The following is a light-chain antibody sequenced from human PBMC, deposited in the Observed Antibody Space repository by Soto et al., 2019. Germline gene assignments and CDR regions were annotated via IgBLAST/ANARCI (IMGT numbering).Light chain of an antibody. V-gene: IGLV1-47*01. CDR1: SSNIGSNY. CDR3: SSYTSSSTYV. CDR2: RNN. J-gene: IGLJ1*01. Sequence: SVLTQPPSASGTPGQRVTISCSGSSSNIGSNYVYWYQQLPGTAPKLLIYRNNQRPSGVPDRFSGSKSGTSASLAISGLRSEDEADYYCSSYTSSSTYVFGTGTKLTVL.